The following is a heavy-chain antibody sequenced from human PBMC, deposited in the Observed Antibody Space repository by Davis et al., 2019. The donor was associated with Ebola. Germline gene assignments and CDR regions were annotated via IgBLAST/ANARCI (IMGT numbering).Heavy chain of an antibody. CDR3: AQGDKGLQTAFYYYNGMDV. Sequence: SVKVSCKASAGTFSSYAISWVRQAPGQGLAGLGGIIPILGTANYAQKFQGRVTITADKSTSTAYMELSSLRSEDTAVYYCAQGDKGLQTAFYYYNGMDVWGQGTTVTVSS. CDR1: AGTFSSYA. V-gene: IGHV1-69*06. D-gene: IGHD5-24*01. J-gene: IGHJ6*02. CDR2: IIPILGTA.